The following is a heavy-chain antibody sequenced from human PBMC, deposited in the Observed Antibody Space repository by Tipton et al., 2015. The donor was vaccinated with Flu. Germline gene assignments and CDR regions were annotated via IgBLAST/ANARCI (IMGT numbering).Heavy chain of an antibody. J-gene: IGHJ4*02. V-gene: IGHV3-43*01. CDR3: AKAMGDYYGSGSLLNY. CDR2: ISWDGGST. D-gene: IGHD3-10*01. CDR1: GLSFEDYT. Sequence: SLRLSCAASGLSFEDYTMHWVRQAPGKGLEWVSLISWDGGSTSYGDSVKGRFTISRDNSKYSLYLQMGSLRPEDTALYYCAKAMGDYYGSGSLLNYWGQGTLVTVSS.